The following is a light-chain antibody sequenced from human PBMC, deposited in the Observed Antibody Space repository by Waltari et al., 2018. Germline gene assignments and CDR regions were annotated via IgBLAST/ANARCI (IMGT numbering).Light chain of an antibody. CDR3: QQYLRAPRT. CDR1: LSILYDFANKNY. CDR2: WAS. Sequence: DIVMTQSPDSLSVSLGERGTINCASSLSILYDFANKNYLAWYPQKPGHPPKLLIHWASTRESGVPDRFSGSGSGTEFALTISSLQAEDVAVYYCQQYLRAPRTFGQGTALEIK. J-gene: IGKJ2*02. V-gene: IGKV4-1*01.